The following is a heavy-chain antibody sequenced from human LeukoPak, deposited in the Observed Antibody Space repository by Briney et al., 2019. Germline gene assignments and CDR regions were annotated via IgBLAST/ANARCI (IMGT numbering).Heavy chain of an antibody. CDR2: ISTYNGDT. V-gene: IGHV1-18*04. J-gene: IGHJ4*02. CDR1: GYTFTGYF. Sequence: ASVKVSCKASGYTFTGYFMHWVRQAPGQGLEWMGWISTYNGDTNYAQKLQGRVTMTTDTSTNTAYMELRSLRSDDTAVYYCAREGLGELTLDYWGQGTLVTVSS. CDR3: AREGLGELTLDY. D-gene: IGHD3-16*01.